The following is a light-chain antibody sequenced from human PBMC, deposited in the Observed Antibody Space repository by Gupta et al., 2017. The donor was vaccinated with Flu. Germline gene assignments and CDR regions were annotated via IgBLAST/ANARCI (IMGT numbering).Light chain of an antibody. CDR3: AIYMSRARQL. CDR1: SGSVPSGYY. CDR2: NTN. J-gene: IGLJ2*01. Sequence: QTVVTQEPSFSVSPGGTVTLTCGLSSGSVPSGYYPSWYQQTLGHPPLTLCDNTNTRSSGPPGCCEAYFVATTAVINATGDQADDEAYSYSAIYMSRARQLVGGGTKLTVL. V-gene: IGLV8-61*02.